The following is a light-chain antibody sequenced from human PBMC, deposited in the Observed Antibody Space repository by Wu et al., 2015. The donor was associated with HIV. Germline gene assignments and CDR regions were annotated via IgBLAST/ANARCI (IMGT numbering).Light chain of an antibody. CDR1: QSISSY. V-gene: IGKV3-15*01. CDR3: QQYNNWPPYS. Sequence: EIVMTQSPATLSVSPGEGVTLSCRASQSISSYLAWYQQTPGQAPRLLICGASTRATGVPARFSGSGSGTQFTLTITDVQSVDSAIYYCQQYNNWPPYSFGQGTKLGD. CDR2: GAS. J-gene: IGKJ2*03.